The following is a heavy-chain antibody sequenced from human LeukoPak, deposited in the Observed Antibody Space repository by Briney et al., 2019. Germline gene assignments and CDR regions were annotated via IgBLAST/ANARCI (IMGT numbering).Heavy chain of an antibody. Sequence: GASVKVSCKTSGYTFTSYYMHWLRQAPGQGLEWMGRINPNSGGTYYAQKFRSRVTMTRDTSISTAYMELASLISDDTAVYYCAGGVLHGGGNWFDPWGQGTLVTVSS. V-gene: IGHV1-2*06. J-gene: IGHJ5*02. CDR1: GYTFTSYY. CDR2: INPNSGGT. D-gene: IGHD3-16*01. CDR3: AGGVLHGGGNWFDP.